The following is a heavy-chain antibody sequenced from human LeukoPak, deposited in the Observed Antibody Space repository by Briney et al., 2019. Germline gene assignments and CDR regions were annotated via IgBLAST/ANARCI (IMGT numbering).Heavy chain of an antibody. Sequence: PGGSLRLSCEGSGFTFSDYYMSWIRQAPGKGLEWVSYISSSSGYTNSADSVKGRFTISRDNSKNSLYLQMNSLRTGDTALYYCAKDLVLSSAARLPYYYYYGMDVWGQGTTVTVSS. CDR2: ISSSSGYT. D-gene: IGHD6-6*01. V-gene: IGHV3-11*05. CDR1: GFTFSDYY. J-gene: IGHJ6*02. CDR3: AKDLVLSSAARLPYYYYYGMDV.